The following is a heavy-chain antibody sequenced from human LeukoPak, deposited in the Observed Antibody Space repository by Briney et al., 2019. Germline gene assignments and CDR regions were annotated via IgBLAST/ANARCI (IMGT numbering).Heavy chain of an antibody. J-gene: IGHJ4*02. CDR1: GYTFTSYW. CDR2: IYPGDSDI. CDR3: ARQGASYGDYPYY. D-gene: IGHD4-17*01. Sequence: GESLKISCKGSGYTFTSYWIGWVRQMPGKGLEWMGIIYPGDSDIRYSPSFQGQVTISADKSISTAYLQWSSLKASDTAMYYCARQGASYGDYPYYWGQGTLVTVSS. V-gene: IGHV5-51*01.